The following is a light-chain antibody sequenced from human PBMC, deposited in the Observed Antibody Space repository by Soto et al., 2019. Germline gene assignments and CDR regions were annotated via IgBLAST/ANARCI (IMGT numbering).Light chain of an antibody. V-gene: IGKV3-15*01. CDR3: QQYNNWPQT. CDR2: GAS. J-gene: IGKJ1*01. Sequence: EIVMTQSPATLSVSPGERATLSCRASQSISTTLAWYQQKPGLAPRLLIYGASTRATDIPARFSGSGSGTEFTLTISSLQSEDFAVYYCQQYNNWPQTFGQGTKVEIK. CDR1: QSISTT.